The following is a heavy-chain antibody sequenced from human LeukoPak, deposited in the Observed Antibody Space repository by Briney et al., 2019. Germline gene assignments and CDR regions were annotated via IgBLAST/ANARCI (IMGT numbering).Heavy chain of an antibody. D-gene: IGHD3-10*01. CDR1: GSTFSSYW. V-gene: IGHV3-7*01. J-gene: IGHJ6*03. CDR2: IKQDGSEK. CDR3: ARVVTVRNRITMVRGSPYYYYMDV. Sequence: GGSLRLSCAASGSTFSSYWMSWVRQAPGKGLEWVANIKQDGSEKYYVDSVKGRFTISRDNAKNSLYLQMNSLRAEDTAVYYCARVVTVRNRITMVRGSPYYYYMDVWGKGTTVTVSS.